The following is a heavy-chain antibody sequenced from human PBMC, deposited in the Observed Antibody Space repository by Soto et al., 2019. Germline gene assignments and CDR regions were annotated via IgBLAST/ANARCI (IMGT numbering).Heavy chain of an antibody. Sequence: PVGSLRLSCAASGFTFNSYGMHWVRQAPGKGLEWVAVVWYDGNNKYYADSVKGRFTISRDNSKNTLYLEMNSLRVDDTAVYYCVRDWDTVTTHMLWGQGALGNVS. D-gene: IGHD5-18*01. CDR3: VRDWDTVTTHML. V-gene: IGHV3-33*01. CDR1: GFTFNSYG. J-gene: IGHJ4*02. CDR2: VWYDGNNK.